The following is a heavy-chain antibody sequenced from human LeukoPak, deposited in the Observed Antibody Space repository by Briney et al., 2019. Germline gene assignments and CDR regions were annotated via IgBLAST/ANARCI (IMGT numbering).Heavy chain of an antibody. Sequence: PSETLSLTCTVSGGSISSYYWSWIRQPPGKGLDWIGYIYYSGSTNYNPSLKSRVTMSVDTSKNQFSLNLSSVTAADTAVYYCARDSRYCNSISCYGRPGYYGLDVWGQGTTVTVSS. D-gene: IGHD2-2*01. CDR2: IYYSGST. CDR3: ARDSRYCNSISCYGRPGYYGLDV. CDR1: GGSISSYY. V-gene: IGHV4-59*01. J-gene: IGHJ6*02.